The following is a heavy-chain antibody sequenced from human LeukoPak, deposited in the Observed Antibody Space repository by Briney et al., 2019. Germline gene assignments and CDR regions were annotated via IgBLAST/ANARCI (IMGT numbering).Heavy chain of an antibody. J-gene: IGHJ4*02. CDR2: INPNSGGT. V-gene: IGHV1-2*02. CDR1: GYTFTGYY. CDR3: ARGPQGINYDFWSGYPYYFDY. Sequence: GASVKVSCKASGYTFTGYYMHWVRQAPGQGLEWMGWINPNSGGTNYAQKFQGRVTMTRDTSISTAYMELSRLRSDDTAVYYCARGPQGINYDFWSGYPYYFDYWGQGTLVTVSS. D-gene: IGHD3-3*01.